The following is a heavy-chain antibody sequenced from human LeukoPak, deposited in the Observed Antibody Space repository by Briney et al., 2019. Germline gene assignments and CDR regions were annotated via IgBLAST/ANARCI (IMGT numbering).Heavy chain of an antibody. CDR1: GSSVSSDNYY. CDR3: ARGREQRGYSPDH. D-gene: IGHD5-18*01. Sequence: PSETLSLTCTVSGSSVSSDNYYWSWIRQPPGKGLEWIGYIYHRGETYCNPSLKSRGTISIDTSKNQVSLRLNSVTAADTAVYYCARGREQRGYSPDHWGQGTLVTVSS. V-gene: IGHV4-30-4*01. J-gene: IGHJ4*02. CDR2: IYHRGET.